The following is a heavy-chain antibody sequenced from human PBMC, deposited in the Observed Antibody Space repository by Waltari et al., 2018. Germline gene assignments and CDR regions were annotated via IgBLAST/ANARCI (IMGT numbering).Heavy chain of an antibody. Sequence: VQVWESGGDMVQPGGSLRLSCAASGFTLNDYGMNWVRQVPGKGLEWFAVISSAGVINHSYSVKCRFTISGYNSKNMVFLEMNNLRPEDTAVYYCAKLGGLYASGWPDSTNYMDVWGKGTTVTVS. CDR1: GFTLNDYG. V-gene: IGHV3-23*03. J-gene: IGHJ6*03. CDR2: ISSAGVI. D-gene: IGHD6-19*01. CDR3: AKLGGLYASGWPDSTNYMDV.